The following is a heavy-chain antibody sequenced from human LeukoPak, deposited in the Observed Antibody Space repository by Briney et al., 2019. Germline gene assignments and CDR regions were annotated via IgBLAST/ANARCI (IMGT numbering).Heavy chain of an antibody. CDR3: AKEEGLWSGSYSIDY. J-gene: IGHJ4*02. CDR1: GFTFSSYA. V-gene: IGHV3-23*01. D-gene: IGHD1-26*01. CDR2: ISGSGGST. Sequence: GGSLRLSCAASGFTFSSYAMSWVRQAPGKGLEWVSAISGSGGSTYYADSVKGRSTISRDNSKNTLYLQMNSLRAEDTAVYYCAKEEGLWSGSYSIDYWGQGTLVTVSS.